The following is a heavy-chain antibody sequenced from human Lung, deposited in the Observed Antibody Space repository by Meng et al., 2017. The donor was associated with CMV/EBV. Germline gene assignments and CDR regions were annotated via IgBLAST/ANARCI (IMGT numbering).Heavy chain of an antibody. D-gene: IGHD3-3*01. CDR1: TSYD. J-gene: IGHJ6*02. V-gene: IGHV1-46*01. CDR2: INPSGGST. CDR3: ARDRGGYDFWSGYYFTGMDV. Sequence: TSYDMHWVRQAPGQGLEWMGIINPSGGSTSYAQKFQGRVTMTRDTSTSTVYMELSSLRSEDTAVYYCARDRGGYDFWSGYYFTGMDVWGQGTTVTVSS.